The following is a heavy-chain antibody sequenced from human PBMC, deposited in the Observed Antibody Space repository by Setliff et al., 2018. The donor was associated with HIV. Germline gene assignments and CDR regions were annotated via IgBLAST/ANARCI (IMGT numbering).Heavy chain of an antibody. J-gene: IGHJ4*02. V-gene: IGHV4-39*01. CDR3: ARHPRSKQSGFDY. D-gene: IGHD3-10*01. CDR2: IYYSGST. Sequence: TSETLSLTCTVSGGSISSSSYYWGWIRQPPGKGLEWIGSIYYSGSTYYNPSLKSRVTISVDTSKNQFSLKLSSVTAADTAVYYCARHPRSKQSGFDYWGQGTLVTVSS. CDR1: GGSISSSSYY.